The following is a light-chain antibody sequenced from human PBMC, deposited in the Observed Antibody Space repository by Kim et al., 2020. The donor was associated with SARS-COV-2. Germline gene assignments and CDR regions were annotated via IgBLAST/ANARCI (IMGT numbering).Light chain of an antibody. J-gene: IGLJ2*01. V-gene: IGLV1-44*01. CDR3: AAWDDSLNGRWV. CDR2: SNN. CDR1: SSNIGSNT. Sequence: QSVMTQPSSASGTPGQRVTISCSGSSSNIGSNTVNWYQQLPGTAPKLLIYSNNQRPSGVPDRFSGSKSGTSASLAISGLQSEDEADYYCAAWDDSLNGRWVFGGGTQLTVL.